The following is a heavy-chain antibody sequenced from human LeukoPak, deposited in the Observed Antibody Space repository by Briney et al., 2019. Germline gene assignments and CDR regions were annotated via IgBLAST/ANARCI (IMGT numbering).Heavy chain of an antibody. CDR1: EFTVSSKY. J-gene: IGHJ4*02. CDR2: ISGSGGST. D-gene: IGHD4-4*01. CDR3: AKDRSNYVDYSDY. V-gene: IGHV3-23*01. Sequence: GGSLRLSCAASEFTVSSKYMSWVRQVPGKGLEWVSAISGSGGSTYYADSVKGRFTISRDNSKNTLYLQMNSLRAEDTAVYYCAKDRSNYVDYSDYWGQGTLVTVSS.